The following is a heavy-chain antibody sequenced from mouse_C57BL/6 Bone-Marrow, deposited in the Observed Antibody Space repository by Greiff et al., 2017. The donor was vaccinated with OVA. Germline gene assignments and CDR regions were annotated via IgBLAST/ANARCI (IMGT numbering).Heavy chain of an antibody. D-gene: IGHD1-1*01. Sequence: QVHVKQSGAELVRPGTSVKMSCKASGYTFTNYWIGWAKQRPGHGLEWIGDIYPGGGYTNYNEKFKGKATLTADKSSSTAYMQFSSLTSEDSAIYYCARVGGSTWYFDVWGTGTTVTVSS. V-gene: IGHV1-63*01. CDR3: ARVGGSTWYFDV. CDR1: GYTFTNYW. CDR2: IYPGGGYT. J-gene: IGHJ1*03.